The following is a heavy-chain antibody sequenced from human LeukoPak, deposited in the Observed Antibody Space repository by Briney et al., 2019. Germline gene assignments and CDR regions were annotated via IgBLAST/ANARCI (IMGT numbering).Heavy chain of an antibody. V-gene: IGHV3-21*06. CDR3: ARVNSALVVSSEGSWAGSLGFDH. D-gene: IGHD3-22*01. J-gene: IGHJ4*02. CDR2: ISGSSRYI. CDR1: GIPFSNYT. Sequence: GGSLRLSCAASGIPFSNYTLTWVRQAPGKGPVWVSSISGSSRYIHYSDSVRGRFSISRDNAKNSVYLQMDSLTADDTAVYYCARVNSALVVSSEGSWAGSLGFDHWGQGILVIVSS.